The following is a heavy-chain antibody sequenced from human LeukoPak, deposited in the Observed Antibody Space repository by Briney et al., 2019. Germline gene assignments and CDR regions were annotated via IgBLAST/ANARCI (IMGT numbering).Heavy chain of an antibody. D-gene: IGHD3-16*02. CDR3: AREWWSYRSFDY. V-gene: IGHV4-4*07. CDR1: GGPISSHF. Sequence: SETLSPTCTVSGGPISSHFWSWIPQPAGKGPEWIGRIYTSGRTNYNTSLKSRVTMSVDTSKNQFSLKLSYVTAGDTAVYYCAREWWSYRSFDYWGQGTLVTVSS. J-gene: IGHJ4*02. CDR2: IYTSGRT.